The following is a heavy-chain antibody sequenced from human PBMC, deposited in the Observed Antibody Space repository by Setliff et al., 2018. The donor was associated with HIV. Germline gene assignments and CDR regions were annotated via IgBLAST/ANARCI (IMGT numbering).Heavy chain of an antibody. J-gene: IGHJ3*01. CDR1: GFTFSNYA. CDR2: ITGGGGNQ. V-gene: IGHV3-23*01. D-gene: IGHD1-26*01. CDR3: ARGGATIFDAFDV. Sequence: PGGSLRLSCAASGFTFSNYAMSWVRQAPGKGLEWVSAITGGGGNQYYADSVKGRFTISRDNSKNTLYLQLNSLRAEDTAVYYCARGGATIFDAFDVWGHGTMVTVSS.